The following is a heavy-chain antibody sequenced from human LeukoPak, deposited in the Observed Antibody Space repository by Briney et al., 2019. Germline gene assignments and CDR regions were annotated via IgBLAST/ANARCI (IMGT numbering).Heavy chain of an antibody. J-gene: IGHJ5*02. CDR3: AKDSQATPGRWFDP. CDR2: ISGSGSHA. V-gene: IGHV3-23*01. CDR1: GFSFGSYA. Sequence: QSGGSLRLSCAASGFSFGSYAMGWTRQAPGQGLEWVSAISGSGSHANYAESVKGRFTISRDNSKSTLYLQINSLRAEDTAIYYCAKDSQATPGRWFDPWGQGALVTVSS. D-gene: IGHD4-23*01.